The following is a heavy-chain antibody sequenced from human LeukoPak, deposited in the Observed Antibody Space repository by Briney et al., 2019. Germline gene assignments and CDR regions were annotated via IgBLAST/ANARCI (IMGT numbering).Heavy chain of an antibody. Sequence: SEKIWGKASAGSCSSDAIRWVPQGPGQVREWIGGSSPIFGTANYAQKFQGRVTITTDESTSTAYMELSSLRSEDTAVYYCATQTYYYDSSGYYSFDYWGQGTLVTVSS. CDR3: ATQTYYYDSSGYYSFDY. CDR2: SSPIFGTA. CDR1: AGSCSSDA. V-gene: IGHV1-69*05. J-gene: IGHJ4*02. D-gene: IGHD3-22*01.